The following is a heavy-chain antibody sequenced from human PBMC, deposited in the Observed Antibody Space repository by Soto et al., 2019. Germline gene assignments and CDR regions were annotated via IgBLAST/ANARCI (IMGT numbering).Heavy chain of an antibody. CDR3: ARGIYAGVDY. J-gene: IGHJ4*02. CDR1: GYTFTSYY. Sequence: ASVKVSCKASGYTFTSYYMHWVRQATGQGLEWMGWMSPNSGNTGYAQKFQGRVTMTRDTSISTAYMELSSLTSEDTAMYYCARGIYAGVDYWGQGALVTVSS. V-gene: IGHV1-8*01. CDR2: MSPNSGNT. D-gene: IGHD3-16*01.